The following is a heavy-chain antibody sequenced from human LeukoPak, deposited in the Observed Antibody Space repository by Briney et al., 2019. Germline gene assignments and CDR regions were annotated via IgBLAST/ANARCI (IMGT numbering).Heavy chain of an antibody. V-gene: IGHV3-30*18. Sequence: GRSLRLSCAASEFTFSSYGMHWVRQAPGKGLEWVAVISYDGSNKYYADSVKGRFTISRDNSKNTLYLQMNSLRAEDTAVYYCAKDLREYWGQGTLVTVSS. J-gene: IGHJ4*02. CDR3: AKDLREY. CDR1: EFTFSSYG. CDR2: ISYDGSNK.